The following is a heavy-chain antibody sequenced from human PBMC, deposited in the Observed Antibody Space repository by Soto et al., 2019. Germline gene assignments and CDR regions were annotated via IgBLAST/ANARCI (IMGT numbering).Heavy chain of an antibody. CDR1: GYIFTSYY. CDR2: INPFDGSR. V-gene: IGHV1-46*03. J-gene: IGHJ4*02. Sequence: ASVKVSCKASGYIFTSYYIHWVRQAPGQGLEWMGWINPFDGSRMFAQSFQGRVTMTRDTSTSTVYMEVSSLRSEDTAVYYCSRVDPGETSPFDYWGQRTLVTVSS. CDR3: SRVDPGETSPFDY. D-gene: IGHD3-10*01.